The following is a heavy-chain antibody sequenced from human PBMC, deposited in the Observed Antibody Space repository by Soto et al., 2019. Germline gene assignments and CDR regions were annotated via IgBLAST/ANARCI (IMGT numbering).Heavy chain of an antibody. D-gene: IGHD3-3*01. Sequence: PGGSLRLSCAASGFTFSSYSMNWVRQAPGKGLEWVSSISSSSSYIYYADSVKGRFTISRDNAKNSLYLQMNSLRAEDTAVYYCARAYYDFWSGYYTLHYYYGMDVWGQGTTVTVSS. CDR2: ISSSSSYI. CDR1: GFTFSSYS. J-gene: IGHJ6*02. CDR3: ARAYYDFWSGYYTLHYYYGMDV. V-gene: IGHV3-21*04.